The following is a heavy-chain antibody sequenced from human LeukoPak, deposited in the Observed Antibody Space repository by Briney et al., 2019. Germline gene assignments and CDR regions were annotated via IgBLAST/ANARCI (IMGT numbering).Heavy chain of an antibody. Sequence: GASVKVSCKASGYTFTSYYMHWVRQAPGQGLEWMGIINPSGGSTSYAQKFQGRVTMTRDMSTSTVYMELNSLRAEDTAVYYCARATAGYDYWGQGTLVTVSS. CDR2: INPSGGST. D-gene: IGHD6-25*01. J-gene: IGHJ4*02. CDR3: ARATAGYDY. V-gene: IGHV1-46*01. CDR1: GYTFTSYY.